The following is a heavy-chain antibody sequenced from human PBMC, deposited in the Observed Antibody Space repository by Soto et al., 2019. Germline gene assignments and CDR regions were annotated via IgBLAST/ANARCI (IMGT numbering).Heavy chain of an antibody. CDR3: ARRGTSSWLSPIETAV. CDR2: IHYNGRT. D-gene: IGHD6-13*01. V-gene: IGHV4-59*02. CDR1: GASVTDYY. J-gene: IGHJ6*02. Sequence: SETLSLTCSVSGASVTDYYWTWIRLTPKRELQWIGFIHYNGRTDSSPSLKSRVTISVDTSKNQFSLKLSSVTAADTAVYYCARRGTSSWLSPIETAVWGQGTTVTVSS.